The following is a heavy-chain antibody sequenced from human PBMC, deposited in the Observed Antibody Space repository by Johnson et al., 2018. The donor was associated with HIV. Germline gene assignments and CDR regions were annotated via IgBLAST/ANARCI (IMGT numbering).Heavy chain of an antibody. V-gene: IGHV3-66*01. CDR1: GFTVSCNF. CDR3: TTAIPRSTTVITTPDAFDI. Sequence: MQLVESGGGVVQPGGSLRLSCAASGFTVSCNFMSWVRQAPGKGLEWVSVIYSGGRTYYADSVKGRFTLSRDDSKNTLYMQMNSLKTEDTAVYYCTTAIPRSTTVITTPDAFDIWGQGTMVTVSS. CDR2: IYSGGRT. J-gene: IGHJ3*02. D-gene: IGHD4-17*01.